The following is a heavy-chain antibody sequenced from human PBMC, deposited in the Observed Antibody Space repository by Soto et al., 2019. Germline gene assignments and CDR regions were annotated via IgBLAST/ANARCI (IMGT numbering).Heavy chain of an antibody. J-gene: IGHJ6*02. Sequence: GGSLRLSCAASGFTFSSYWMHWVRQAPGKGLVWVSRINSDGSSTSYADSVKGRFTISRDNAKNTLYLQMNSLRAEDTAVYYCARDVALRFLEWQAYYYYGMDVWGQGTTVTVSS. CDR3: ARDVALRFLEWQAYYYYGMDV. D-gene: IGHD3-3*01. CDR2: INSDGSST. V-gene: IGHV3-74*01. CDR1: GFTFSSYW.